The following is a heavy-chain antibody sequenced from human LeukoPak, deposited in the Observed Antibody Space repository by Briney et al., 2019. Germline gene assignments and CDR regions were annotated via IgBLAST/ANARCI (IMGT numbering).Heavy chain of an antibody. CDR1: GYSISSYY. D-gene: IGHD2-21*02. Sequence: WGTLSLTCTVSGYSISSYYWSWIRQPPGKGLEWVGRFYTSGSNSSNPSLRGRVTISVDTSKNQLSLHLSPVTAADTALYYFARGRREGGDASDAFDIWGQGTVVTVSS. J-gene: IGHJ3*02. V-gene: IGHV4-4*07. CDR2: FYTSGSN. CDR3: ARGRREGGDASDAFDI.